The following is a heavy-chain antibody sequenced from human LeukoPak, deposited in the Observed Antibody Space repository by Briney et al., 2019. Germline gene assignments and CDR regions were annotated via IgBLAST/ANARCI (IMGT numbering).Heavy chain of an antibody. CDR2: INAGNGHT. D-gene: IGHD3-3*01. J-gene: IGHJ4*02. Sequence: APVKVSCKASGFTFTNYAMQWVRQAPGHRPEWMGWINAGNGHTSYSQRFQGRVTITRDTSASTVYMELSSLRFEDTAVYYCARGIWSGHYHFDSWGQGTLVTVSS. V-gene: IGHV1-3*01. CDR3: ARGIWSGHYHFDS. CDR1: GFTFTNYA.